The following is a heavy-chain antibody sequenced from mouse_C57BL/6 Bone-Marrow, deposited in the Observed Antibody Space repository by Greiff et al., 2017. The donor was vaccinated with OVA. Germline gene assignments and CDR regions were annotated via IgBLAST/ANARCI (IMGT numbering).Heavy chain of an antibody. V-gene: IGHV14-1*01. Sequence: EVQLQQSGAELVRPGASVKLSCTASGFNIKDYYMHWVKQRPEQGLEWIGRIDPEDGDTEYAPKFQGKATMTADTSSNTAYLQLSSLTSEDTAVYYCTTFITTVVATNYFDYWGKGTTLTVSS. J-gene: IGHJ2*01. CDR2: IDPEDGDT. CDR1: GFNIKDYY. D-gene: IGHD1-1*01. CDR3: TTFITTVVATNYFDY.